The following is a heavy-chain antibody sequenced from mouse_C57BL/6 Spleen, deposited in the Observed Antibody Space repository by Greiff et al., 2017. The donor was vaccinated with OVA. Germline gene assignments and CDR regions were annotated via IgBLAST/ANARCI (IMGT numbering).Heavy chain of an antibody. CDR3: ARGGYDGYYDYAMDY. CDR1: GYTFTDYY. V-gene: IGHV1-26*01. Sequence: VQLQQSGPELVKPGASVKISCKASGYTFTDYYMNWVKQSHGKSLEWIGDINPNNGGTSYNQKFKGKATLTVDKSSSTAYMELRSLTSEDSAVYYCARGGYDGYYDYAMDYWGQGTSVTVSS. D-gene: IGHD2-3*01. J-gene: IGHJ4*01. CDR2: INPNNGGT.